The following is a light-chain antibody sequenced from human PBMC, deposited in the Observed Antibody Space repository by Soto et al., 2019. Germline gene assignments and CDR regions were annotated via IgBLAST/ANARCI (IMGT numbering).Light chain of an antibody. CDR1: SSDVDAHNY. V-gene: IGLV2-8*01. Sequence: QSALTQPPSASGSPGQSLTISCTGTSSDVDAHNYVSWYQQNPGKAPKLMLYDVNKRPSGVPDRFSGSKSANTASLTVSGLQAEDEADYYCSSYAGGNNWVFGGGTKLTVL. CDR3: SSYAGGNNWV. J-gene: IGLJ3*02. CDR2: DVN.